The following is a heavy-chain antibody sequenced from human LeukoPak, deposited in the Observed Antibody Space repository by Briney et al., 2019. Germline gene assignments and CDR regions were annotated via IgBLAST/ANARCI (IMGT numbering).Heavy chain of an antibody. J-gene: IGHJ4*02. CDR1: GGTFSSYA. D-gene: IGHD2-15*01. V-gene: IGHV1-69*05. Sequence: SVKVSCKASGGTFSSYAISWVRQAPGQGLEWMGGIIPIFGTANYAQKFQGRVTITTDESTSTAYMELSSLRSEDTAVYYCARAGVVAATPPGYWGQGTLVTVSS. CDR2: IIPIFGTA. CDR3: ARAGVVAATPPGY.